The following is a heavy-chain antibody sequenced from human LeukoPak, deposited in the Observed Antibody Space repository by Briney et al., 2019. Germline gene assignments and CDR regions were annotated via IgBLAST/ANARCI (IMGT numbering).Heavy chain of an antibody. CDR2: ISYDGSNK. D-gene: IGHD3-22*01. J-gene: IGHJ4*02. Sequence: WGSLRLSCAASGFTFSSYAMHWVRQAPGKGLEWVAVISYDGSNKYYADSVKGRFTISRDNSKNTLYLQMNSLRAEDTAVYYCARASITMIVVVPDYWGQGTLVTVSS. CDR3: ARASITMIVVVPDY. CDR1: GFTFSSYA. V-gene: IGHV3-30*04.